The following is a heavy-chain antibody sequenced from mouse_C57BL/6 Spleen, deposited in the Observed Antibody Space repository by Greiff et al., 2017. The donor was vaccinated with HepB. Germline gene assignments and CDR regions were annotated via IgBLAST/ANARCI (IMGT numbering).Heavy chain of an antibody. J-gene: IGHJ1*03. CDR1: GYAFSSSW. Sequence: VQLQQSGPELVKPGASVKISCKASGYAFSSSWMNWVKQRPGKGLEWIGRIYPGDGDTNYNGKFKGKATLTADKSSSTAYMQLSSLTSEDSAVYFCAEGPGYFDVWGTGTTVTVSS. CDR3: AEGPGYFDV. CDR2: IYPGDGDT. V-gene: IGHV1-82*01. D-gene: IGHD3-3*01.